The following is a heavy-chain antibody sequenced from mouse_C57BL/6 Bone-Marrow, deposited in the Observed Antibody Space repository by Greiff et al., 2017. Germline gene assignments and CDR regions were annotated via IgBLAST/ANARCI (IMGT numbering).Heavy chain of an antibody. CDR1: GYTFTSYW. CDR3: ARSWDAFFDY. J-gene: IGHJ2*01. D-gene: IGHD4-1*01. CDR2: IHPNSGST. Sequence: VQLQQPGAELVKPGASVKLSCTASGYTFTSYWMHWVKQRPGQGLEWIGMIHPNSGSTNYNEKFKSKATLTVDKSSSTAYMQLSSLTSEDSAVYYCARSWDAFFDYWGQGTTLTVSS. V-gene: IGHV1-64*01.